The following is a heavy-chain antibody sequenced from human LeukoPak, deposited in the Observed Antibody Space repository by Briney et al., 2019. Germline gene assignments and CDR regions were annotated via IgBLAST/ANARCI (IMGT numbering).Heavy chain of an antibody. J-gene: IGHJ4*02. CDR2: ITSGGLST. Sequence: GGSLRLSCTVSGLTFDEFTMHRVRQAPGKGLKWVSLITSGGLSTFYADSVKGRFTISRDNSANSLYLHLTNLRTEDSALYYCVAISVAGTTFLDFWGQGTLDTVSS. V-gene: IGHV3-43*01. CDR3: VAISVAGTTFLDF. D-gene: IGHD6-19*01. CDR1: GLTFDEFT.